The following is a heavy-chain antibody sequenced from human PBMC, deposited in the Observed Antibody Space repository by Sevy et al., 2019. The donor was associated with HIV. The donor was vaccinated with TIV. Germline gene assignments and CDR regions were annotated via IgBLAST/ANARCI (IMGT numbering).Heavy chain of an antibody. D-gene: IGHD6-19*01. CDR1: GGSIRINSYY. CDR3: ATPRGTDWYEGAGGYFDL. J-gene: IGHJ2*01. Sequence: SETLSLTCTVSGGSIRINSYYWGWVRQPPGKVLEWIGSIYNTGSTSYNPSLKSRVTISVDTSKNNFSLRLTSVTAADTAVYYCATPRGTDWYEGAGGYFDLWGRGTLVTVSS. V-gene: IGHV4-39*02. CDR2: IYNTGST.